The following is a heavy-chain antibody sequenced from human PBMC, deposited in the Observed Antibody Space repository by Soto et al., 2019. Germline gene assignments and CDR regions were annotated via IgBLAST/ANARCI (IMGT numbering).Heavy chain of an antibody. D-gene: IGHD5-12*01. CDR1: GGSVSSGSYY. J-gene: IGHJ4*02. Sequence: QVRLQESGPGLVKPSETLSLTCTVSGGSVSSGSYYWSWLRQPPGKGLEWIGDIYYSGSTNYNRSLKSRVTISVDTAKNQFSLKLSSVTAADTAVYYCARMGYRTGPGLIDYWGQGTLVTVSS. V-gene: IGHV4-61*01. CDR3: ARMGYRTGPGLIDY. CDR2: IYYSGST.